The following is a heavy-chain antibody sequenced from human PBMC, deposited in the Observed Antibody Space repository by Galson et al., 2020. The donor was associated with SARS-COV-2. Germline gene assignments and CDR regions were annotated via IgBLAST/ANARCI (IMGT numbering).Heavy chain of an antibody. J-gene: IGHJ6*03. CDR3: ARDVGDRYQLLLGGSSPRYMDV. V-gene: IGHV1-46*01. D-gene: IGHD2-2*01. Sequence: ASVKVSCKASGYTFTSYYMHWVRQAPGQGLEWMGIINPSGGSTSYAQKFQGRVTMTRDTSTSTVYMELSSLRSEDTAVYYCARDVGDRYQLLLGGSSPRYMDVWGKGTTVTVSS. CDR2: INPSGGST. CDR1: GYTFTSYY.